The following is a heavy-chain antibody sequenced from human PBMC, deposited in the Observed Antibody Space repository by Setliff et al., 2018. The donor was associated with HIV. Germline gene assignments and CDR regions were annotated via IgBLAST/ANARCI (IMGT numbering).Heavy chain of an antibody. CDR2: MNPNSGNT. Sequence: ASVKVSCKASGYTFSSYDINWVRQAPGQGLEWMGWMNPNSGNTGYAQQFQGRVTMTRKTTISTAYMGLNNLKFENTAVYYCARARRDSYDRGRRNHYYIDVWGKGTTVTVSS. CDR1: GYTFSSYD. CDR3: ARARRDSYDRGRRNHYYIDV. D-gene: IGHD3-22*01. J-gene: IGHJ6*03. V-gene: IGHV1-8*02.